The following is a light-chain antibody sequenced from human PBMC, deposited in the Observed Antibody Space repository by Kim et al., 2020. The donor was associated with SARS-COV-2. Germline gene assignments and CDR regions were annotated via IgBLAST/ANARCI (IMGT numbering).Light chain of an antibody. CDR2: NTN. CDR3: VLYMGSGIWV. V-gene: IGLV8-61*01. J-gene: IGLJ3*02. CDR1: SGSVSTSYY. Sequence: QTVVTQEPSFSVSPGGTVTLTCGLSSGSVSTSYYPTWSQQTPGQAPRTLIYNTNTRSSGVPDRFSGSILGSKAALTITGAQADDESDYYCVLYMGSGIWVFGGGTQLTV.